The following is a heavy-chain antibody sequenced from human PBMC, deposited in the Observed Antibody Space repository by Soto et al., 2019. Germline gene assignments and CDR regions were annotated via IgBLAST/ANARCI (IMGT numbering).Heavy chain of an antibody. J-gene: IGHJ3*01. CDR3: AKGADSSGSESAFDL. CDR2: IIPIIDIT. V-gene: IGHV1-69*02. Sequence: QVQLVQSGAEVKKPGSSVKVSCKTSGGTFSAYPFNWVRQAPGQGLEWMGRIIPIIDITDYSQNFHGRVTITADKSKNTAYMDLTILRSEDTAMYFCAKGADSSGSESAFDLWGQGTLITVSS. D-gene: IGHD3-22*01. CDR1: GGTFSAYP.